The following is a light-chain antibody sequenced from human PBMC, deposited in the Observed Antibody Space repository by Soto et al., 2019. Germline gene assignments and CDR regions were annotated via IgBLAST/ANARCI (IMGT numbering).Light chain of an antibody. J-gene: IGKJ5*01. CDR2: DAS. Sequence: IVVTNSAGTLSLSPAQRATLSCRATQSESSSNLAWYQQKPGQAPRHLMYDASSRATGIPARFSGSGSGTEFTLTISSLEHEDDAVYYCHQRCNCHPNTFGQGTRLDIK. CDR1: QSESSSN. CDR3: HQRCNCHPNT. V-gene: IGKV3D-20*02.